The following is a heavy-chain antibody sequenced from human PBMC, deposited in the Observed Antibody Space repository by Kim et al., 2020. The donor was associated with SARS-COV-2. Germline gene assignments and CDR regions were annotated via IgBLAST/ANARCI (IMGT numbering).Heavy chain of an antibody. CDR2: ISGSGGGS. CDR1: GVNFANYA. Sequence: GGSLRLSCSVSGVNFANYAMTWIRQAPGKGLEWVSAISGSGGGSYYADSVKGRFTISRDNSKSTLSLQLNSLRVEDTAVYYCVALASGKYMTVHSSCYYMDVWGEGTAVTVSS. D-gene: IGHD3-10*01. CDR3: VALASGKYMTVHSSCYYMDV. J-gene: IGHJ6*03. V-gene: IGHV3-23*01.